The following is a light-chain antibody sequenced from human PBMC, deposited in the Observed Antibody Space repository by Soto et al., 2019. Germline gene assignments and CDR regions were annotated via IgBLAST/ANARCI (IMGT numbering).Light chain of an antibody. V-gene: IGLV2-14*01. CDR2: EVS. J-gene: IGLJ1*01. CDR3: SSYTDTNTYV. CDR1: SSDVGGYNY. Sequence: QSALTQPASVSGSPGQSITISCTGTSSDVGGYNYVSWYQQHPGKAPKLLIYEVSNRPSGVSNRFSGSKSGNTASLTISGLQAEDEADYYCSSYTDTNTYVFGTGTSSPS.